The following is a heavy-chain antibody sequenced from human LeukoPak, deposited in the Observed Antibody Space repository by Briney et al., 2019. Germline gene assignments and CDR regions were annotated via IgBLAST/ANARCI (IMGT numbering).Heavy chain of an antibody. CDR2: INPNSGDT. CDR3: ARVRYRLAETYIDY. V-gene: IGHV1-2*02. Sequence: ASVKVSCKASGYTFTSYYMHWVRQAPGQGLEWMGWINPNSGDTNYAQKFQGRVTMTRDTSISTAYMELSRLRSDDTAVYYCARVRYRLAETYIDYWGQGTLVTVSS. CDR1: GYTFTSYY. J-gene: IGHJ4*02. D-gene: IGHD3-16*01.